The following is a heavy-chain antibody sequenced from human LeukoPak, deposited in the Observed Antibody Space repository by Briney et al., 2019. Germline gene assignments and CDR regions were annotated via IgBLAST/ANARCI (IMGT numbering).Heavy chain of an antibody. CDR2: IYYSGST. J-gene: IGHJ4*02. D-gene: IGHD4-23*01. CDR1: GGSISSYY. CDR3: ARSDYGGNSRDPNFDY. Sequence: PTETLSLTCTVAGGSISSYYWSWIRQPPGKGLEWIRYIYYSGSTNYNPSLKSRVTISVDTSKNQFSLKLSSVTAADTAVYYCARSDYGGNSRDPNFDYWGQGTLVTVSS. V-gene: IGHV4-59*08.